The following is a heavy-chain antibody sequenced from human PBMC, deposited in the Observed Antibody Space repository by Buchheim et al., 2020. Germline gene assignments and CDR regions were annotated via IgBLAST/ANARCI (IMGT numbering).Heavy chain of an antibody. V-gene: IGHV3-7*01. CDR1: GFTFSSYG. Sequence: VQLVESGGGVVQPGRSLRLSCAASGFTFSSYGMHWVRQAPGKGLEWVASINQRGTEKYYVDSVKGRFTVSRDNGKNSLYLQMNNLRAEDTAVYYCARDGVAEGLYFDYWGQGTL. D-gene: IGHD2-15*01. CDR2: INQRGTEK. J-gene: IGHJ4*02. CDR3: ARDGVAEGLYFDY.